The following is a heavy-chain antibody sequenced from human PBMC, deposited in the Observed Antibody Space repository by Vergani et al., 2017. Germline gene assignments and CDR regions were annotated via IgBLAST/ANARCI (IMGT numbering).Heavy chain of an antibody. CDR2: IWYDGSNK. V-gene: IGHV3-33*01. J-gene: IGHJ4*02. D-gene: IGHD3-10*01. CDR1: GFTFSSYG. Sequence: QVQLVESGGGVVQPGRSLRLSCAASGFTFSSYGMHWVRQAPGKGLEWVAVIWYDGSNKYYADSVKGRFTISRDNSKNTLYLQMNSLRAEDTAVYYCARGGGGYYGSGSTYYFDYWGQGTLVTVSS. CDR3: ARGGGGYYGSGSTYYFDY.